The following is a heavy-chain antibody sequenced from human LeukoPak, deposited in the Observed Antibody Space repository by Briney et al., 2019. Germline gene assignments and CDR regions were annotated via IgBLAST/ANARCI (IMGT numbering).Heavy chain of an antibody. J-gene: IGHJ4*02. V-gene: IGHV3-7*04. D-gene: IGHD1-1*01. CDR1: GFTFSNFW. CDR2: IHPEGNEK. CDR3: ARGDDFSGDH. Sequence: GGSLRLSCAVSGFTFSNFWMSWVRQAPGRGLEWVANIHPEGNEKYHVESVKGRFTISRVNAKNLLFLQMNGLRVEDTAVYYCARGDDFSGDHWGQGTLVTVSS.